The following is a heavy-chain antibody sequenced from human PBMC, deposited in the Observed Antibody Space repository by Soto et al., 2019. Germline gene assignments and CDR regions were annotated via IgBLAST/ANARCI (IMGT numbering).Heavy chain of an antibody. J-gene: IGHJ6*02. Sequence: QVQLVQSGAEVKKPGASVKVSCKASGYTFTSYGISWVRQAPGQGLEWMGWISAYNGNTNYAQKLQGTVTMTTDTSTSTAYMELRSLRSDDTAVYYCARDSSSWYVGFYGMDVWGQGTTVTVSS. CDR2: ISAYNGNT. D-gene: IGHD6-13*01. CDR1: GYTFTSYG. V-gene: IGHV1-18*01. CDR3: ARDSSSWYVGFYGMDV.